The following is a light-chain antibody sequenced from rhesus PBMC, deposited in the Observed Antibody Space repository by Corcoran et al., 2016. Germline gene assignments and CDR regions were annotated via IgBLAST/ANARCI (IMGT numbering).Light chain of an antibody. Sequence: AALTQPRSVYGSPGQSVTISCTGTSSDIGGYNYVSWYQQHPGTAPKLMIYEVSKRPSGVSDRFSGSKSGNTASLTISGLQAEDEADYYCSSYAGSNTFVFGSGTKLTVL. V-gene: IGLV2-32*02. J-gene: IGLJ6*01. CDR2: EVS. CDR1: SSDIGGYNY. CDR3: SSYAGSNTFV.